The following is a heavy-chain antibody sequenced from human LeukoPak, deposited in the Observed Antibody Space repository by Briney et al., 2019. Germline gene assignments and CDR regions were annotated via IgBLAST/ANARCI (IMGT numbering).Heavy chain of an antibody. CDR3: AKALDACDI. V-gene: IGHV3-23*01. Sequence: GGSLRLSCAASGFTFSNSAMSWVRQAPGKGLEWASAITASSVSTYYADSVKGRFTISRDNSENTLYLQMNSLRAEDTAVYYCAKALDACDIWGQGTMVTVSS. J-gene: IGHJ3*02. CDR2: ITASSVST. CDR1: GFTFSNSA.